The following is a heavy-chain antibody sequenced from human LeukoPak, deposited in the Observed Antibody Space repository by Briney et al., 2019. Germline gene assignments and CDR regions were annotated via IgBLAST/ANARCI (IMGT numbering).Heavy chain of an antibody. CDR1: GFTFSSYA. Sequence: GGSLRLSCAASGFTFSSYAMNWVRQAPGKGLEWVSGVSGSGGSTYYADSVKGRFTISRDNSKNTLYLQMNSLKAEDTAVYYCAKARNGYNPIDYWGQGTLVTVSS. D-gene: IGHD5-12*01. V-gene: IGHV3-23*01. CDR2: VSGSGGST. J-gene: IGHJ4*02. CDR3: AKARNGYNPIDY.